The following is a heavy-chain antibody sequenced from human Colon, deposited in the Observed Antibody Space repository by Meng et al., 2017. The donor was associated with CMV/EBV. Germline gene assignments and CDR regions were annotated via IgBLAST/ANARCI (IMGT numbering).Heavy chain of an antibody. CDR3: ARDGCSV. V-gene: IGHV3-21*01. CDR1: GFTFSSYS. CDR2: ISSSSSYI. J-gene: IGHJ6*02. D-gene: IGHD4/OR15-4a*01. Sequence: GESLKISCAASGFTFSSYSMNWVRQAPGKGLEWVSSISSSSSYIYYADSVKGRFTISRDNAKNSLYLQMNSLRAEDTAVYYCARDGCSVWGQGTTVTISS.